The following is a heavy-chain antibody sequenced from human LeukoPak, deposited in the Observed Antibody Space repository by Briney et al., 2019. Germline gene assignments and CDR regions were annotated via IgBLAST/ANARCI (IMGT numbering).Heavy chain of an antibody. CDR2: IKSDGST. V-gene: IGHV3-74*01. CDR3: ARALSEIGGYYPEYFRH. CDR1: GFTFSSYW. Sequence: GGSLRLSCAASGFTFSSYWMHWVRQAPGKGLVWGSRIKSDGSTNYADSVKGRFTISRDYAKNTLSLQMNSLRAEDTGVYYCARALSEIGGYYPEYFRHWGQGTLVTVSS. D-gene: IGHD3-22*01. J-gene: IGHJ1*01.